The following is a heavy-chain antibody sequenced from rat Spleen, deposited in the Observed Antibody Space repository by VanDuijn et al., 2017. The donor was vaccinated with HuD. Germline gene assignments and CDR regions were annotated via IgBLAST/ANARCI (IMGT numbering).Heavy chain of an antibody. CDR3: TRDHSYWGSYYPGGFAY. V-gene: IGHV2S12*01. CDR1: GFIFSNYG. CDR2: VSSGGHT. Sequence: VQLVESGGGLVQPGRSLKLSCEASGFIFSNYGMAWVRQPPGKGLEWIATVSSGGHTYYNSALKSRLSISRDTSKSQVFLKMNSLQSEDTAIYFCTRDHSYWGSYYPGGFAYWGQGTLVTVSS. D-gene: IGHD1-12*02. J-gene: IGHJ3*01.